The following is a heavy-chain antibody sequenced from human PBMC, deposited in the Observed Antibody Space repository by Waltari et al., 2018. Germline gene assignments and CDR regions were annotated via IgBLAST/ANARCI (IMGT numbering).Heavy chain of an antibody. Sequence: QVQLQESGPGLVKPSETLSLTCTVSGGSISSYYWSWIRQPPGKGLEWIGYIYYSGSTNYNPSLKSRVTISVDTSKNQFSLKLSSVTAADTAVYYCARDVPLPGIAVAGTGAYWGQGTLVTVSS. J-gene: IGHJ4*02. CDR2: IYYSGST. CDR3: ARDVPLPGIAVAGTGAY. V-gene: IGHV4-59*12. D-gene: IGHD6-19*01. CDR1: GGSISSYY.